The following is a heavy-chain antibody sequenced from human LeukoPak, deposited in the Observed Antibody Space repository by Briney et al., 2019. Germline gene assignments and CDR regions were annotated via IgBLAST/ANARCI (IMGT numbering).Heavy chain of an antibody. V-gene: IGHV3-23*01. D-gene: IGHD3-3*01. CDR2: ISGSGGST. Sequence: GGSLRLSCAASGFTFSSYAMSWVRQAPGKGLKWVSAISGSGGSTYYADSVKGRFTISRDNSKNTLYLQMNSLRAEDTAVHYCAKGPRFLEWFGGNYFDYWGQGTLVTVSS. J-gene: IGHJ4*02. CDR1: GFTFSSYA. CDR3: AKGPRFLEWFGGNYFDY.